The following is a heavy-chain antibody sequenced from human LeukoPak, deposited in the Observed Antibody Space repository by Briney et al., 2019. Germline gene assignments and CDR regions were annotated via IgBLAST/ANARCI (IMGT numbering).Heavy chain of an antibody. CDR3: AKDFLGRGRSGDY. Sequence: GGSLRLSCAASGFTFSSYAMSWVRQAPGKGLEWVSAISGSGGSTYYADSVKGRFTISRDNSKNTLYLQMDSLTADDTAVYYCAKDFLGRGRSGDYWGQGTLVTVSS. J-gene: IGHJ4*02. V-gene: IGHV3-23*01. D-gene: IGHD3-16*01. CDR1: GFTFSSYA. CDR2: ISGSGGST.